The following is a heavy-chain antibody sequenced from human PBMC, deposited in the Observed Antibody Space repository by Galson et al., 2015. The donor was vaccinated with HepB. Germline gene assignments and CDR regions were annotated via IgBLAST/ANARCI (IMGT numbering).Heavy chain of an antibody. D-gene: IGHD3-16*01. CDR2: ISYDGSNK. J-gene: IGHJ3*02. CDR1: GFTFSSYG. Sequence: SLRLSCAASGFTFSSYGMHWVRQAPGKGLEWVAVISYDGSNKYYADSVKGRFTISRDNSKNSLYLQMNSLRAEDTAVYYCARDGGLTDAFDIWGQGTMVTVSS. V-gene: IGHV3-30*03. CDR3: ARDGGLTDAFDI.